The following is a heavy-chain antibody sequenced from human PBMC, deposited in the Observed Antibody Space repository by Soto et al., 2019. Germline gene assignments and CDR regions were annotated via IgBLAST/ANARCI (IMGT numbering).Heavy chain of an antibody. CDR2: IIPIFGTA. CDR3: ARARRRYCTNGVCYKGDYYYYGMDV. D-gene: IGHD2-8*01. V-gene: IGHV1-69*06. Sequence: SVKVSCKASGGTFSSYAISWVRQAPGQGLEWMGGIIPIFGTANYAQKFQGRVTITADKPTSTAYMELSSLRSEDTAVYYCARARRRYCTNGVCYKGDYYYYGMDVWGQGTTVTVSS. J-gene: IGHJ6*02. CDR1: GGTFSSYA.